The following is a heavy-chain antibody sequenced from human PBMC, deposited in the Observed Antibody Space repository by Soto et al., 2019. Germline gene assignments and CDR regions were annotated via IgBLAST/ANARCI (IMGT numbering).Heavy chain of an antibody. Sequence: GGSLRLSCAASGFTFSSYAMHWVRQAPGKGLEWVAVISYDGSNKYYADSVKGRFTISRDNSKNTLYLQMNSLRAEDTAVYYCASLPLPQKPQMATISSYYYYGMDVWGQGTTVTVSS. CDR1: GFTFSSYA. V-gene: IGHV3-30-3*01. D-gene: IGHD5-12*01. J-gene: IGHJ6*02. CDR3: ASLPLPQKPQMATISSYYYYGMDV. CDR2: ISYDGSNK.